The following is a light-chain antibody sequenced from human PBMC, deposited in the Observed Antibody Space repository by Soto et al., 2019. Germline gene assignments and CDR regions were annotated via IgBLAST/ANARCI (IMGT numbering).Light chain of an antibody. J-gene: IGLJ1*01. CDR3: NSYSNSTTLYG. CDR2: NVN. V-gene: IGLV2-14*01. Sequence: QSVLTQPASVSGSPGQSITISCTGTSRDVGGYNYVSWYQQRPGKAPKLMIYNVNNRPSGVSVRFSGSKSGNTASLTISGLQAEDEADYYCNSYSNSTTLYGFGTGTKVTVL. CDR1: SRDVGGYNY.